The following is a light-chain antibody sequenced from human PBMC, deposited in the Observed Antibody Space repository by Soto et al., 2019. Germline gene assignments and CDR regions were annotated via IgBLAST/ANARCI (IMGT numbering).Light chain of an antibody. J-gene: IGLJ1*01. V-gene: IGLV3-21*02. Sequence: SYELTQPPSVSVAPGQTARISWGVNDIASKSVHWSQQKPGQAPVLVVYDDNDRPSGIPERFSGSNSGDTATLTISRVEAGDEADYYCQVWDSSSDHYVFGSGTKVTVL. CDR2: DDN. CDR3: QVWDSSSDHYV. CDR1: DIASKS.